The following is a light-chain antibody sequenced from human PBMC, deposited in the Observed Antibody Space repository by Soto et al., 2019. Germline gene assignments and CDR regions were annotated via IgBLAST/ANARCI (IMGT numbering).Light chain of an antibody. Sequence: DIVLTQSPGTLSVSPGDGATLSWRATESVTNRYLAWYQQKPGQAPRLLFFGASIRDTGIPDRFSGSGSGAAFTLTTSSLEPEDFSVYYCQQRNIWRPVTFGQGTQLEIK. CDR1: ESVTNRY. J-gene: IGKJ5*01. V-gene: IGKV3D-20*02. CDR2: GAS. CDR3: QQRNIWRPVT.